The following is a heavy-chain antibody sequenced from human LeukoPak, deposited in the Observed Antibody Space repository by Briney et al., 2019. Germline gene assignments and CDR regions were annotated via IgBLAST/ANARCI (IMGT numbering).Heavy chain of an antibody. CDR3: ARSSSWFLFDY. Sequence: SETLSLTCAVSGGSISSGGYSWSWIRQPPGKGLEWIGYIYHSGSTNYNPSLKSRVTISVDTSKNQFSLKLSSVTAADTAVYYCARSSSWFLFDYWGQGTLVTVSS. D-gene: IGHD6-13*01. CDR1: GGSISSGGYS. J-gene: IGHJ4*02. CDR2: IYHSGST. V-gene: IGHV4-30-2*02.